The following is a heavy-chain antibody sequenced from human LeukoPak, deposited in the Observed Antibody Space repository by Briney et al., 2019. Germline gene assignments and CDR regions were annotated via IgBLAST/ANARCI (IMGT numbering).Heavy chain of an antibody. CDR1: GGSFSGYY. V-gene: IGHV4-34*01. CDR3: ARGRSGSYYPNWSDP. J-gene: IGHJ5*02. CDR2: INHSGST. D-gene: IGHD1-26*01. Sequence: SETLSLTCAVYGGSFSGYYWSWIRQPPGKGLEWIGEINHSGSTNYNPSLKSRVTISVDTSKNQFSLKLSSVTAADTAVYYCARGRSGSYYPNWSDPWGQGTLVTVSS.